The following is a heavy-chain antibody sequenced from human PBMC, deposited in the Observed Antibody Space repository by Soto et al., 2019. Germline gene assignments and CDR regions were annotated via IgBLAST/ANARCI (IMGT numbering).Heavy chain of an antibody. CDR2: ISAVGGAT. V-gene: IGHV3-23*01. CDR3: AKENFGVVHGIDY. Sequence: EVQLLESGGGLVQPGGSLRLFCAASGFTFSISAMTWVRQGPGKGLEWVSAISAVGGATYYADYVKGRFTVSRDNSKNILYLQLNNLRAEDTALYYCAKENFGVVHGIDYWGKGPLVTVSS. J-gene: IGHJ4*02. CDR1: GFTFSISA. D-gene: IGHD3-3*01.